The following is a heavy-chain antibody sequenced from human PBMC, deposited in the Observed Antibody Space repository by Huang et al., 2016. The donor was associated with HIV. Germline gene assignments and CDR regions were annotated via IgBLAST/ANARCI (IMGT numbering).Heavy chain of an antibody. CDR2: IDYSGGT. Sequence: QLQLQESGPGLVKPSETLSLTCTVSGGSISTSGYYWGWIRQPPGKGLEWIGRIDYSGGTSKNPALKSRVTISVDTSKSQFSLKLSSVTAADTAVYYCARQDTSGWYADPYYFDYWGQGTLVTVSS. CDR3: ARQDTSGWYADPYYFDY. J-gene: IGHJ4*02. V-gene: IGHV4-39*01. D-gene: IGHD6-19*01. CDR1: GGSISTSGYY.